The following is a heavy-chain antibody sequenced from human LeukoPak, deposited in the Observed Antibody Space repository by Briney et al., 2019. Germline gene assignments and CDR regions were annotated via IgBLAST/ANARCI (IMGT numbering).Heavy chain of an antibody. CDR3: ARTMYSSSWYVLDY. J-gene: IGHJ4*02. Sequence: ASVKVSCKASGYTFTGYYMHWVRQAPGQGLEWMGWINPNSGGTNYAQKFQGWVTMTSDTSISTASMELPRLRSDDTAVYYCARTMYSSSWYVLDYWAKGTLVPVSS. CDR1: GYTFTGYY. V-gene: IGHV1-2*04. CDR2: INPNSGGT. D-gene: IGHD6-13*01.